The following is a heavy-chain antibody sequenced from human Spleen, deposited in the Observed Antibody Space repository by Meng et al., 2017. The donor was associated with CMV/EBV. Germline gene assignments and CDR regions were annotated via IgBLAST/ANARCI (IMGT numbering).Heavy chain of an antibody. CDR1: GFTFSSYA. V-gene: IGHV3-30-3*01. Sequence: GESLKISCAASGFTFSSYAMNWVRQTPGKGLEWVAVISYHGTNKYYADSAKGRFTISRDNSKNTLYLQMNSLRPEDTALYYCARDHFSAAAGIGSFDSWGQGTLVTVSS. D-gene: IGHD6-13*01. CDR2: ISYHGTNK. J-gene: IGHJ4*02. CDR3: ARDHFSAAAGIGSFDS.